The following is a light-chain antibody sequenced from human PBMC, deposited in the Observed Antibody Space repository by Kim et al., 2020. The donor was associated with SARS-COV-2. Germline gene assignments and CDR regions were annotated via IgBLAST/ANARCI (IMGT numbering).Light chain of an antibody. CDR1: QGVLYTSNNKNY. V-gene: IGKV4-1*01. Sequence: DILLTQSPDSLVVSLGERATIHCESSQGVLYTSNNKNYLAWYQQKSGQPPKLLIYWASTRDSGVPDRFSGSGSGTHFTLTISSLQAEDVATYYCQQYYKTPLTFGGGTKVDIK. CDR2: WAS. J-gene: IGKJ4*01. CDR3: QQYYKTPLT.